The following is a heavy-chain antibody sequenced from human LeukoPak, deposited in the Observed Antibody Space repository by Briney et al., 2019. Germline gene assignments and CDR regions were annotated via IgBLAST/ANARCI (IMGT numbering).Heavy chain of an antibody. V-gene: IGHV1-2*02. J-gene: IGHJ4*02. CDR2: INPNRGGT. CDR3: AREHYYDSSGYYRDLDY. Sequence: ASVKVSCKASGYTFTGYYMHWVRQAPGQGLEWMGWINPNRGGTNYAQKFQGRVTMTRDTSISTAYMELSRLRSDDTAVYYCAREHYYDSSGYYRDLDYWGQGTLVTVSS. D-gene: IGHD3-22*01. CDR1: GYTFTGYY.